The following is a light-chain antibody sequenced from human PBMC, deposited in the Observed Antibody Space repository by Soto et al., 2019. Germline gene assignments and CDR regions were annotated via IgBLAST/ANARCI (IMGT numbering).Light chain of an antibody. CDR2: DAS. CDR3: CSYAVSYTFGA. J-gene: IGLJ2*01. Sequence: QSALTQPRSVSGSPGQSVTISCTGTSSDVGGYNDVSWYQQHPGKAPKLMIYDASHRPSGVPDRFSGSKSGNTVSLTITGLQNDAEADYYSCSYAVSYTFGAFGGGTKLTVL. CDR1: SSDVGGYND. V-gene: IGLV2-11*01.